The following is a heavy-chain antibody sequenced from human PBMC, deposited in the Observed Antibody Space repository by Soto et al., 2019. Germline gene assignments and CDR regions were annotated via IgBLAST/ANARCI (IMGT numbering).Heavy chain of an antibody. Sequence: GGSLRLSCAASGFSFSSYAMHWVRQAPGKGLEWVAVISHDGSNKNYAASVKGRFTISRDNSKNTLYLQMNSLRAEDTAVYYYARAMGTAMVLGYFDYWGQGTLVTVSS. J-gene: IGHJ4*02. CDR2: ISHDGSNK. CDR1: GFSFSSYA. V-gene: IGHV3-30-3*01. CDR3: ARAMGTAMVLGYFDY. D-gene: IGHD5-18*01.